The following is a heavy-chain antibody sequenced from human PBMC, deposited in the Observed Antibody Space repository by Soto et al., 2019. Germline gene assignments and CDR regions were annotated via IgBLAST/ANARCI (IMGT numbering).Heavy chain of an antibody. V-gene: IGHV4-31*03. Sequence: TLSLTCPVSGGSIISGAYNANCIRQHPGNGLELMGYISHRGTAYYTPSLKSRVSLSVDPSKSQFSLNATSLTAADTAVYYCARVSATGTRWFDPWGPGTRVTVSS. CDR3: ARVSATGTRWFDP. CDR2: ISHRGTA. CDR1: GGSIISGAYN. D-gene: IGHD6-13*01. J-gene: IGHJ5*02.